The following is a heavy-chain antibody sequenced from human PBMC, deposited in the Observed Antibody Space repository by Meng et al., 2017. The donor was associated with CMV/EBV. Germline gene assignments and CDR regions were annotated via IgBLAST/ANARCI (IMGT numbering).Heavy chain of an antibody. CDR2: ISGSGGST. Sequence: GESLKISCAASGFTFSDYGMTWVRQAPGKGLEWVSGISGSGGSTYYADSVKGRFTISRDNSKNTLYLQMNSLRAEDTAVYYCARDSGSYAWGQGTLVTVSS. V-gene: IGHV3-23*01. J-gene: IGHJ4*02. D-gene: IGHD1-26*01. CDR1: GFTFSDYG. CDR3: ARDSGSYA.